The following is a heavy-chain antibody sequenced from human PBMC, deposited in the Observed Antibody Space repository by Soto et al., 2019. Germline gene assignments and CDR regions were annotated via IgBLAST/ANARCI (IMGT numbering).Heavy chain of an antibody. V-gene: IGHV1-18*01. CDR1: GYTFNSYG. J-gene: IGHJ1*01. CDR2: ISPDNGDT. Sequence: QVRLVQSGGEVKKPGASVKVSCKASGYTFNSYGITWVRQAPGQGLEWMGWISPDNGDTNSVQKFQGRVTMTTDTSTNTAYMELRSMRSDDTAVYYCARGAEYIQYWGQGSVVTVSS. CDR3: ARGAEYIQY.